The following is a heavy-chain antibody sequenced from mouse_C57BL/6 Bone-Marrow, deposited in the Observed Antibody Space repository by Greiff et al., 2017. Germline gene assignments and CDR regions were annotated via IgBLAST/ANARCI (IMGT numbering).Heavy chain of an antibody. CDR3: ARHRAYGREYYFDY. D-gene: IGHD2-1*01. J-gene: IGHJ2*01. CDR2: ISSGGSYT. Sequence: EVNVVESGGDLVKPGGSLKLSCAASGFTFSSYGMSWVRQTPDKRLEWVATISSGGSYTYYPDSVKGRFTISRDNAKNTLYLQMSSLTSEDTAMYYCARHRAYGREYYFDYWGPGTPLSVS. CDR1: GFTFSSYG. V-gene: IGHV5-6*01.